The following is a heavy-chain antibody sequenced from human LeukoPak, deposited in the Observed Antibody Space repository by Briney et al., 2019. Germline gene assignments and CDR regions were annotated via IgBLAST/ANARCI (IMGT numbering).Heavy chain of an antibody. Sequence: ASVKLSCKASGYTFTGYYMHWVRQAPGQGLEWMGWINPNSGGTNYAKKFQGRVTMTRDTSFSTAYMELSRLRSDDTAVYYCARDRWNTVPYLNWFDPWGQGTLVTVSS. CDR2: INPNSGGT. V-gene: IGHV1-2*02. CDR1: GYTFTGYY. D-gene: IGHD1-1*01. CDR3: ARDRWNTVPYLNWFDP. J-gene: IGHJ5*02.